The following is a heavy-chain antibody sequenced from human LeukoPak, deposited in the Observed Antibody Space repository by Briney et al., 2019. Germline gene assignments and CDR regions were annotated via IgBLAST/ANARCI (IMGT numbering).Heavy chain of an antibody. CDR3: ARPRVVPNAFDI. J-gene: IGHJ3*02. CDR1: GFTFSDYY. D-gene: IGHD2-21*01. Sequence: GGSLRLSCAASGFTFSDYYMSWIRQAPGKGLEWVSYISSSGSSIFYADSVRGRFTISRDNAKNSLYLQMNGLRAEDTAVYYCARPRVVPNAFDIWGQGTMVTVSS. V-gene: IGHV3-11*01. CDR2: ISSSGSSI.